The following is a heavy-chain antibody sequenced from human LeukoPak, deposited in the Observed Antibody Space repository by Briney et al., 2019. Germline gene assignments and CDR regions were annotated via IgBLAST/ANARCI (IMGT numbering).Heavy chain of an antibody. V-gene: IGHV4-59*01. CDR2: ISNSGST. J-gene: IGHJ4*02. CDR3: ARVITVRGVIFDY. CDR1: GGSISTYY. Sequence: SETLSLTCTVSGGSISTYYWSWIRQPPGKGLEWIGYISNSGSTNYNPSLKSRLTITIDTAKNQFSLTLNSVTAADTAVYYCARVITVRGVIFDYWGQGTLVTVSS. D-gene: IGHD3-16*01.